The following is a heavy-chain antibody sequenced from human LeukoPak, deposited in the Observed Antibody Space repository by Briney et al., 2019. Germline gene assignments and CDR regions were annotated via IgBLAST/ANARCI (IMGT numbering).Heavy chain of an antibody. CDR2: ISVYNGNT. D-gene: IGHD1-26*01. CDR3: ARSEVGALVDY. Sequence: GASVKVSCKASGYTFTSYDITWVRQAPGQGLEWMGWISVYNGNTKYAQKAEGRVTMTTDTSTSTAYMELRSLRSDDTAVYYCARSEVGALVDYWGQGTLVTVSS. V-gene: IGHV1-18*01. J-gene: IGHJ4*02. CDR1: GYTFTSYD.